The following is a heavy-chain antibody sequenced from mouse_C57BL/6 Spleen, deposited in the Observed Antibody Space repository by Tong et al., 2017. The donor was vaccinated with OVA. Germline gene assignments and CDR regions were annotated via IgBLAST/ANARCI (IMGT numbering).Heavy chain of an antibody. V-gene: IGHV1-39*01. CDR3: ARSYYSKRYFDV. D-gene: IGHD2-5*01. Sequence: VQLQQSGPELVKPGASVKMSCKASGYTFTDYNMNWVKQSNGKSLEWIGVINPNYGTTSYNQKFKGKATLTVDQSSSTAYMQLNSLTSEDSAVYYCARSYYSKRYFDVWGTGTTVTVSS. J-gene: IGHJ1*03. CDR2: INPNYGTT. CDR1: GYTFTDYN.